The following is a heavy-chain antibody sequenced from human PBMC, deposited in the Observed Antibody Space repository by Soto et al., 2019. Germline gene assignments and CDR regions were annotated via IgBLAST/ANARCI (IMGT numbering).Heavy chain of an antibody. D-gene: IGHD6-19*01. V-gene: IGHV4-39*01. CDR1: GGSISSSSYY. J-gene: IGHJ5*02. CDR3: ARHEGAVAAPQLDWFDP. CDR2: IYYSGST. Sequence: PSETLYITCTVSGGSISSSSYYWGWIRQPPGKGLEWIGSIYYSGSTYYNPSLKSRVTIPVDTSKNQFSLKLSSVTAADTAVYYCARHEGAVAAPQLDWFDPWGQGTLVTVSS.